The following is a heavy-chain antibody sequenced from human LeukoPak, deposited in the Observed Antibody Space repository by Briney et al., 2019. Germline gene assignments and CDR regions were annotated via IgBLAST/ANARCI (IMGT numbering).Heavy chain of an antibody. Sequence: PGGSLRLSCAASGFTFSSYGMHWVRQAPGKGLEWVAVIWYDGSNKYYADSVKGRFTISRDNSKNTLYLHMNSLRAEDTAVYYCARYPRCSSTSCDLHYYYYMDVWGKGTTVTVSS. CDR1: GFTFSSYG. V-gene: IGHV3-33*01. D-gene: IGHD2-2*01. CDR3: ARYPRCSSTSCDLHYYYYMDV. CDR2: IWYDGSNK. J-gene: IGHJ6*03.